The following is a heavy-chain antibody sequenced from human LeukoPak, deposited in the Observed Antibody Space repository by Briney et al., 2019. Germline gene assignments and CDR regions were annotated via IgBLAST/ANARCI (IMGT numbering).Heavy chain of an antibody. CDR1: GFTFSSYA. CDR2: ISSSSSYI. V-gene: IGHV3-21*01. J-gene: IGHJ4*02. D-gene: IGHD6-13*01. CDR3: ARGGYSSSWYLPSDY. Sequence: IPGGSLRLSCAASGFTFSSYAMNWVRQAPGKGRECVSSISSSSSYIYYADSVKGRFTISRDNAKNSLYLQMNSLRAEDTAVYYCARGGYSSSWYLPSDYWGQGTLVTVSS.